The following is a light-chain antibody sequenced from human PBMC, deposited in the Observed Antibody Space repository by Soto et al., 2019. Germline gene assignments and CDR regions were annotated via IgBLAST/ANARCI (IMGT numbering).Light chain of an antibody. CDR1: SSDVGGYNY. Sequence: QSALTQPASVSGSPGQSITISGTGTSSDVGGYNYVSWYQQHPGKAPKLMIYEVSNRPSGVSNRFSGPKSGNTASLTISGLQAEDEADYYCSSYTSSSIDYVFGTGTKLTVL. CDR3: SSYTSSSIDYV. V-gene: IGLV2-14*01. CDR2: EVS. J-gene: IGLJ1*01.